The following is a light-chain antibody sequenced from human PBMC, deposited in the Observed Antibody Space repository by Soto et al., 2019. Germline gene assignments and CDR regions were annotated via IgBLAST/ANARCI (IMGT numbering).Light chain of an antibody. CDR3: SSYTSSSTPPYV. CDR1: SSDVGGYNY. CDR2: DVS. Sequence: QSVLTQPASVSGSPGQSITNYCTGTSSDVGGYNYVSWYQQHPGKAPKLMIYDVSNRPSGVSNRFSGSKSGNTASLTISGLQAEDEADYYCSSYTSSSTPPYVFGTGTQLTVL. J-gene: IGLJ1*01. V-gene: IGLV2-14*01.